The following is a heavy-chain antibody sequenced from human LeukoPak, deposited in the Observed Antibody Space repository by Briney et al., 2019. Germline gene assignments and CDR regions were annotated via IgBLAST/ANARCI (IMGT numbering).Heavy chain of an antibody. CDR3: ATVPRWGSYYFDY. CDR1: GHTLTELS. V-gene: IGHV1-24*01. J-gene: IGHJ4*02. CDR2: FDPEDGET. D-gene: IGHD3-16*01. Sequence: ASVKVSCKVSGHTLTELSMHWVRQAPGKGLEWMGGFDPEDGETIYAQKFQGRVTMTEDTSTDTAYVELSSLRSEDTAVYYCATVPRWGSYYFDYWGQGTLVTVSS.